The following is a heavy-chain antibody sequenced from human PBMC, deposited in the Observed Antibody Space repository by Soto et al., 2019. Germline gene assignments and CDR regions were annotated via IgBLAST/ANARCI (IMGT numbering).Heavy chain of an antibody. J-gene: IGHJ5*01. CDR2: IKEDGSEK. CDR3: VRFSIFLSCSGRGAFFSS. CDR1: GFSCSNYW. D-gene: IGHD6-25*01. V-gene: IGHV3-7*03. Sequence: GGSLRLSCAAYGFSCSNYWMRCVGQVPGKGLAWVSNIKEDGSEKYYVDSVKGRFTISRDNAKNSVHLQMNSLRDEDTAVYYCVRFSIFLSCSGRGAFFSSRGQRSPVRGSA.